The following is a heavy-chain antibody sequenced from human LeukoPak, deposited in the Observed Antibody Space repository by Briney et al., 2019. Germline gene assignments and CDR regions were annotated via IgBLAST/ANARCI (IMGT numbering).Heavy chain of an antibody. J-gene: IGHJ4*02. CDR3: AKDRLYSGSYYIFDY. Sequence: ASVKVSCKASGYTFTSYYMHWVRQAPGQGLEWMGIINPSGGSTSYAQKFQGRVTMTRDTSTSTVYMELSSLRSEDTAVYYCAKDRLYSGSYYIFDYWGQGTLVTVSS. CDR2: INPSGGST. V-gene: IGHV1-46*01. CDR1: GYTFTSYY. D-gene: IGHD1-26*01.